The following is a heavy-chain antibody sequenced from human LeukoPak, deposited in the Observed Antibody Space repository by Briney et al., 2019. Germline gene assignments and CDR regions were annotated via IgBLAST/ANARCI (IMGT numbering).Heavy chain of an antibody. D-gene: IGHD5-24*01. J-gene: IGHJ4*02. CDR2: IYHSGTT. CDR1: DGSISGAYW. CDR3: ARERGMASEIPSNFDS. V-gene: IGHV4-4*02. Sequence: PSGTLSLTCGVSDGSISGAYWWSWVRQPPGKGLEWIGEIYHSGTTNYYPSLKSRVTISVDKSKNQFSLNVSSVTAADTAVYFCARERGMASEIPSNFDSWGQGTLVTVSS.